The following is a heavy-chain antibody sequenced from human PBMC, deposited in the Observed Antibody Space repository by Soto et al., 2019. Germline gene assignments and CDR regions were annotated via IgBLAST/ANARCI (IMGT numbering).Heavy chain of an antibody. J-gene: IGHJ6*02. CDR2: ISGSGDST. Sequence: EVQLLESGGGLVQPGGSLRLSCAASGFTFSSYAMSWVRQAPGKGLEWVSVISGSGDSTYYADSVRGRFTISRDNSKHTLYLQMNSLRAEDTAVYYCEKDRDGAAAGPTKFYGMDVWGQGTTVTVSS. CDR1: GFTFSSYA. D-gene: IGHD6-13*01. CDR3: EKDRDGAAAGPTKFYGMDV. V-gene: IGHV3-23*01.